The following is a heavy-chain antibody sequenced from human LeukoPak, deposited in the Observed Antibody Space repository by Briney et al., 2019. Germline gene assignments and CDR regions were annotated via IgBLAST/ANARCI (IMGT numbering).Heavy chain of an antibody. V-gene: IGHV3-23*01. D-gene: IGHD1-26*01. CDR1: GFTFSSYA. CDR2: ISGSGGST. J-gene: IGHJ3*02. Sequence: GGSLRLSCAASGFTFSSYAMSWVRQAPGKGLEWVSGISGSGGSTYYADSVKGRFTISRDNAKNSLYLQMNSLRAEDTAVYYCARVGSISGSQIGGAFDIWGQGTMVTVSS. CDR3: ARVGSISGSQIGGAFDI.